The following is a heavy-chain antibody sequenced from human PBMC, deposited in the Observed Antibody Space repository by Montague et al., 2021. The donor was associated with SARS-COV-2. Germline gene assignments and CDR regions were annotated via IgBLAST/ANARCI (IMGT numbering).Heavy chain of an antibody. CDR3: ARDSSSWYYWFDP. CDR2: LYYTGST. V-gene: IGHV4-39*01. CDR1: GGSISSSSYY. Sequence: SETLSLTCTVSGGSISSSSYYWGLIRQPPGKGLEWIGSLYYTGSTYYNPSLKSRVTMSVDTSKNQFSLKLSSVTAADTAVYYCARDSSSWYYWFDPWGQGTLVTVSS. D-gene: IGHD6-13*01. J-gene: IGHJ5*02.